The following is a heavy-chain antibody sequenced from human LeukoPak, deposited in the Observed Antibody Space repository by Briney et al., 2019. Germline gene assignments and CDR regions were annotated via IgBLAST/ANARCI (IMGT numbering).Heavy chain of an antibody. J-gene: IGHJ4*02. Sequence: PSETLSLTCTVSGDSIRSSSYYWGWIRQPPGKGLEWIGSIYYSGITYDNPSLKSRVTISVDTSKNQFSLKLSSVTAADTAVYYCASTDTAYCGGDCYSGGQGIAFDYWGQGTLVTVSS. CDR1: GDSIRSSSYY. D-gene: IGHD2-21*02. CDR2: IYYSGIT. CDR3: ASTDTAYCGGDCYSGGQGIAFDY. V-gene: IGHV4-39*01.